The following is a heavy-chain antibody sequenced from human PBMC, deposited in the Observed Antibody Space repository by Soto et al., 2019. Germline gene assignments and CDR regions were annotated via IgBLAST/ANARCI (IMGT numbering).Heavy chain of an antibody. CDR2: IIPIFGTA. V-gene: IGHV1-69*13. CDR3: ARGTTAYNWFDP. Sequence: SVKVSCKASGGTFSSYAISWVRQAPGQGLEWMGGIIPIFGTANYAQKFKGRVTITADESTSTAYMELSSLRSEDTAVYYCARGTTAYNWFDPWGQGTLVTVSS. CDR1: GGTFSSYA. J-gene: IGHJ5*02. D-gene: IGHD4-17*01.